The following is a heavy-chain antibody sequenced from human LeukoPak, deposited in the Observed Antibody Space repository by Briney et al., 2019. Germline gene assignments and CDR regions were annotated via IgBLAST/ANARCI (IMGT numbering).Heavy chain of an antibody. J-gene: IGHJ4*02. V-gene: IGHV3-30*02. Sequence: GGSLRLSCTASGFTFSYYGMHWVRQAPGKGLEWVAFIQYDGSNKYYADSVKGRFTISRDNSKNTLYLQMNSLRADDTAVYYCAKDDYSYCYSPPDYWGQGTLVTVSS. CDR3: AKDDYSYCYSPPDY. D-gene: IGHD5-18*01. CDR2: IQYDGSNK. CDR1: GFTFSYYG.